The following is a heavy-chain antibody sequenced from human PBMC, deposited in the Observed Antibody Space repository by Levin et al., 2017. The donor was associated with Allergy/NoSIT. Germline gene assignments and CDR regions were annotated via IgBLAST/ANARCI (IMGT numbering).Heavy chain of an antibody. D-gene: IGHD3-3*01. CDR1: RFTLTKYG. Sequence: GGSLRLSCAASRFTLTKYGMHWVRQAPGKGLEWVSLMWYDGSNKYYADSVKGRFTISRDISKNTLYLQMNSLSAEDTAVYYCARGVDFAFDLWGQGTMVTVSS. CDR2: MWYDGSNK. V-gene: IGHV3-33*01. CDR3: ARGVDFAFDL. J-gene: IGHJ3*01.